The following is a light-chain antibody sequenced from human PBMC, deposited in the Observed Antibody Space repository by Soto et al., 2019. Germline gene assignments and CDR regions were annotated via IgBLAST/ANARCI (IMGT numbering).Light chain of an antibody. V-gene: IGKV1-33*01. CDR1: QDINNY. CDR2: DAS. Sequence: DIQLTQSPSSLSASVGARVTITCQASQDINNYLKWYQQKPGKAPKLLIFDASSVETGVPSRFSGSGSGTHFTFTISSLEPEDIATYHCQQYEDLPLTFGGGTRVELK. CDR3: QQYEDLPLT. J-gene: IGKJ4*01.